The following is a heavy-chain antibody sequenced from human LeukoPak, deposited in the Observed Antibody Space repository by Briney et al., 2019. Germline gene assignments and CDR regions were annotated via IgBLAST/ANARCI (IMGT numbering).Heavy chain of an antibody. Sequence: GGSLRLSCAASGFTFSSYGMNWVRQAPGKGLEWVSYISSSSSTIYYADSVKGRFTISRDNAKNSLYLQMNSLRAEDTAVYYCARRDDLVVAAPXXFDPXGQGTLVTVSS. CDR1: GFTFSSYG. D-gene: IGHD2-15*01. J-gene: IGHJ5*02. CDR2: ISSSSSTI. CDR3: ARRDDLVVAAPXXFDP. V-gene: IGHV3-48*01.